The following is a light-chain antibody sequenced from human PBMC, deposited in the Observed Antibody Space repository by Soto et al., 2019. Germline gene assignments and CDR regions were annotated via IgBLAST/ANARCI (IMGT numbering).Light chain of an antibody. CDR1: KLGDKY. CDR2: QDS. J-gene: IGLJ2*01. Sequence: SYELTQPPSVSVSPGQTASITCSGDKLGDKYACWYQQKTGQSPVLVIYQDSKRPSGFPERFSGSNSGNTATLTISGTQAMDEADYYCQAWDSSTYVVFGGGTKLTVL. V-gene: IGLV3-1*01. CDR3: QAWDSSTYVV.